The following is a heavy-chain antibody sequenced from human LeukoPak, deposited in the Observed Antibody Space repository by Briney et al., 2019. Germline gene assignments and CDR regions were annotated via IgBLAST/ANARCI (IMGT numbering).Heavy chain of an antibody. Sequence: SETLSLTCSVSGASINDYYWTWIRQPPGKGLDWIGYVYHTGTSGYHPSLKSRVAMSLDTSKNQVSLKLSSVTAADTAVYFCTRVVNGGHFDYWGQGTLVTVSS. CDR2: VYHTGTS. CDR1: GASINDYY. V-gene: IGHV4-59*12. D-gene: IGHD2-8*01. CDR3: TRVVNGGHFDY. J-gene: IGHJ4*02.